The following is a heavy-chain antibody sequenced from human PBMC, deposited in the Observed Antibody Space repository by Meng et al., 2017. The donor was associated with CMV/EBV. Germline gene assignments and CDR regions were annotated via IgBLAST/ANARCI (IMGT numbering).Heavy chain of an antibody. J-gene: IGHJ6*02. D-gene: IGHD3-3*01. CDR2: IIPILGIA. CDR1: GYTFTGYY. V-gene: IGHV1-69*10. CDR3: ASGGDITFGVVIMSHYYYYGMDV. Sequence: SVKVSCKASGYTFTGYYMHWVRQAPGQGLEWMGGIIPILGIANYAQKFQGRVTITADKSTSTAYMELSSLRSEDTAVYYCASGGDITFGVVIMSHYYYYGMDVWGQGTTVTVSS.